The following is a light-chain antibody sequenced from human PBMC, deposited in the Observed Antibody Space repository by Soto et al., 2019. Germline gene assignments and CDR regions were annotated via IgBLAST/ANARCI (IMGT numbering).Light chain of an antibody. Sequence: DIQMTQSPSTLSASVRDRLTISCGASQTINTWLAWYQQKPGQAPKLLIFDASSLESGVPSRFSGSGSGTAFTLTISSLQPDDFATYYCQQYNYYPWTFGPGTKVDIK. J-gene: IGKJ1*01. CDR3: QQYNYYPWT. CDR1: QTINTW. CDR2: DAS. V-gene: IGKV1-5*01.